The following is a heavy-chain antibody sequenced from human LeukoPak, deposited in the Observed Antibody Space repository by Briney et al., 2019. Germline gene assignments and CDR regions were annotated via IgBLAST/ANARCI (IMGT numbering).Heavy chain of an antibody. Sequence: SQTLSLTCTVSGGSISSGGYYWSWIRQHPGTGQEWIGYIYYSGSTYYNPSLKSRVTISVDTSKNQFSLKLSSVTAADTAVYYCASGSYLRHASFDIWGQGTMVTVSS. CDR2: IYYSGST. V-gene: IGHV4-31*03. J-gene: IGHJ3*02. CDR3: ASGSYLRHASFDI. D-gene: IGHD1-26*01. CDR1: GGSISSGGYY.